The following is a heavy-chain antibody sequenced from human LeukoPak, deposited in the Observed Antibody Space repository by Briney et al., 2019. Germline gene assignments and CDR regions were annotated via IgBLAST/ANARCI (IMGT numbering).Heavy chain of an antibody. D-gene: IGHD3-16*01. J-gene: IGHJ3*02. CDR3: ARDRNGGGAFDI. CDR2: IYFSGST. CDR1: GGSISNTNW. V-gene: IGHV4-4*02. Sequence: SETLSLTCGVSGGSISNTNWWTWFRQPPGKGLEWIGYIYFSGSTDYNPSLKSRVTISLDTSNNHFSLKLTSVTAADTAVYYCARDRNGGGAFDIWGQGTMVTVSS.